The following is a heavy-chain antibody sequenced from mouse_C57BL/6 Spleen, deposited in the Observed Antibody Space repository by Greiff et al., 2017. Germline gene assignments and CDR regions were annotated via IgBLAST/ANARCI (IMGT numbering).Heavy chain of an antibody. CDR3: ARRTPSRDFYWYFDV. V-gene: IGHV1-26*01. J-gene: IGHJ1*03. CDR2: INPNNGGT. CDR1: GYTFTDYY. D-gene: IGHD1-1*01. Sequence: EVQLQQSGPELVKPGASVKISCKASGYTFTDYYMNWVKQSHGKSLEWIGDINPNNGGTSYNQKFKGKATLTVDKSSSTAYMELRSLTSEDSAVYYCARRTPSRDFYWYFDVWGTGTTVTVSS.